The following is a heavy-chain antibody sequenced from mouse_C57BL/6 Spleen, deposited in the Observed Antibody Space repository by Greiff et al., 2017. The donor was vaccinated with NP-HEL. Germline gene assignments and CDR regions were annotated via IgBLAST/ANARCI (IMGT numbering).Heavy chain of an antibody. Sequence: VQLQQSGPALVKPGASVKMSCKASGYTFTDYYMNWVQQSPGTSLAWIGIINPNHGGTSYNQKFKGQATLTVDKSSNTAYMELNSLTSEDSAVYYCARDGSNWYYFDYWGQGTTLTVSS. D-gene: IGHD1-1*01. CDR2: INPNHGGT. V-gene: IGHV1-19*01. CDR3: ARDGSNWYYFDY. J-gene: IGHJ2*01. CDR1: GYTFTDYY.